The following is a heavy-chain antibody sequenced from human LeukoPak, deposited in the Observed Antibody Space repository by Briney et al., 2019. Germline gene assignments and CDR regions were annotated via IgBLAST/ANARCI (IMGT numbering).Heavy chain of an antibody. D-gene: IGHD3-22*01. CDR3: ARRNSGYRGDYYYYYMDV. CDR1: GGSFSGCY. V-gene: IGHV4-34*01. Sequence: PSETLSLTCAVYGGSFSGCYWSWIRQPPGKGLEWIGEINHSGSTNYNPSLKSRVTISVDTSKNQFSLKLSTVTAADTAVYYCARRNSGYRGDYYYYYMDVWGKGTTVTISS. CDR2: INHSGST. J-gene: IGHJ6*03.